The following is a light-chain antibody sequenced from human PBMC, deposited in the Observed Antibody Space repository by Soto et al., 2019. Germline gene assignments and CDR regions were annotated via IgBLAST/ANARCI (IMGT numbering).Light chain of an antibody. CDR3: TSFTSSSTWV. V-gene: IGLV2-14*03. CDR2: EVS. Sequence: QYALTQPASVSGSPGQSITISCTGTSSDVGGYNYVSWFQQHPGKAPKLKIYEVSNRPSGVSNRFSGSKSGYTASLTISELQAEDEADYYCTSFTSSSTWVFGGGTKLTVL. J-gene: IGLJ3*02. CDR1: SSDVGGYNY.